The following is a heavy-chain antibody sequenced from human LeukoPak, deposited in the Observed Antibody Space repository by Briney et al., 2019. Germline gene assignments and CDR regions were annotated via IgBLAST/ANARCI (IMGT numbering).Heavy chain of an antibody. CDR3: ARPNPFYDSSGYWGYYFDY. J-gene: IGHJ4*02. D-gene: IGHD3-22*01. V-gene: IGHV1-46*01. Sequence: ASVKVSCKASGYTFTSYYMHWVRQAPGQGLEWMGIINPCGGSTSYAQKFQGRVTMTRDTSTSTVYMELSSLRSEDTAVYYCARPNPFYDSSGYWGYYFDYWGQGTLVTVSS. CDR2: INPCGGST. CDR1: GYTFTSYY.